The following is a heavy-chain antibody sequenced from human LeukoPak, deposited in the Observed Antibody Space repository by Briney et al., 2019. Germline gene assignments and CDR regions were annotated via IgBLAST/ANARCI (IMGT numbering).Heavy chain of an antibody. CDR1: GGSISSYY. CDR2: IYYSEST. Sequence: SETLSLTCTVSGGSISSYYWSWIRQPPGKGLEWIGYIYYSESTNYNPSLKSRVTISVDTSKNQFSLKLSSVTAADTAVYYCARQGEDGDYDYWGQGILVTVSS. V-gene: IGHV4-59*08. J-gene: IGHJ4*02. D-gene: IGHD3-16*01. CDR3: ARQGEDGDYDY.